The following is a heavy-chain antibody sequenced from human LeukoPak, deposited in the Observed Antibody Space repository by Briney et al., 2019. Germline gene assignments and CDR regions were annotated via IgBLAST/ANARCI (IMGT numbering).Heavy chain of an antibody. D-gene: IGHD3-10*01. CDR3: ATDRGAYDSGTSFYDY. Sequence: PGRSLTLSCAASGFTFSSYGMHWVRQAPGKGLEWVALIWYDGSKKYYADSVKGRFTISRDDPKNTLYLQMNSLRVEDTAVYYCATDRGAYDSGTSFYDYWGQGSLVTVSA. CDR2: IWYDGSKK. V-gene: IGHV3-33*01. J-gene: IGHJ4*02. CDR1: GFTFSSYG.